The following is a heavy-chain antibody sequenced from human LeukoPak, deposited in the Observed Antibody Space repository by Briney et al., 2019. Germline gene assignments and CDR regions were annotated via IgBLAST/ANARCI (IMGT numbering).Heavy chain of an antibody. CDR2: INPNSGGT. J-gene: IGHJ5*02. CDR1: GYTFTSYY. CDR3: ARDEASYYYDSSGYYENWFDP. V-gene: IGHV1-2*02. D-gene: IGHD3-22*01. Sequence: GASVKVSCKASGYTFTSYYMHWVRQAPGQGLEWMGWINPNSGGTNYAQKFQGRVTMTRDTSISTAYMELSRLRSDDTAVYYCARDEASYYYDSSGYYENWFDPWGQGTLVTVSS.